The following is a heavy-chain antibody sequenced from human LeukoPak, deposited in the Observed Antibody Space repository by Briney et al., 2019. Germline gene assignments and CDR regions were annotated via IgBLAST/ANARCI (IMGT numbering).Heavy chain of an antibody. Sequence: GESLKISCKASGYTFNKNYIAWVRQVSGKGLEWMGIIYPGDSDTRYSPSFQGHVTISADESISTAFLQWSSVEATDSAMYYCVRGNQKYGDYVRDWGQGALVTISS. J-gene: IGHJ4*02. D-gene: IGHD4-17*01. CDR1: GYTFNKNY. CDR2: IYPGDSDT. V-gene: IGHV5-51*01. CDR3: VRGNQKYGDYVRD.